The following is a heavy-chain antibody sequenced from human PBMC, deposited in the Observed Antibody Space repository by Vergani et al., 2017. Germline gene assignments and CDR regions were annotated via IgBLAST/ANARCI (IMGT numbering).Heavy chain of an antibody. D-gene: IGHD3-22*01. J-gene: IGHJ4*02. CDR1: GYSFTNYW. V-gene: IGHV5-51*01. CDR3: ARLYGRDSSGSKYFDY. CDR2: IHPADSDT. Sequence: EVQLVQSGAEVKKPGESLKISCQISGYSFTNYWIGWVRQMPGKGLDWIGNIHPADSDTRYSPSCQGQVAISVDKSISTAYLQRSSLRASGSAMYYCARLYGRDSSGSKYFDYWGQGTLVTVSS.